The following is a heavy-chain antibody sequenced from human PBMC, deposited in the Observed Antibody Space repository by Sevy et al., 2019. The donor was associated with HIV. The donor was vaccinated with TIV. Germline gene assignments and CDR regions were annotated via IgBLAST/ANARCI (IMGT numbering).Heavy chain of an antibody. CDR3: ARHPGSMITFGEVAVPVYFDY. Sequence: GGSLRLSCAASRFTFSTYAMSWVRQAPGKGLEWVSAISGSGSGTYYADSVKGRFTISRDNSKNTLYLQMNSLRVEDTAVYYCARHPGSMITFGEVAVPVYFDYWGQGTLVTVSS. CDR2: ISGSGSGT. D-gene: IGHD3-16*01. J-gene: IGHJ4*02. V-gene: IGHV3-23*01. CDR1: RFTFSTYA.